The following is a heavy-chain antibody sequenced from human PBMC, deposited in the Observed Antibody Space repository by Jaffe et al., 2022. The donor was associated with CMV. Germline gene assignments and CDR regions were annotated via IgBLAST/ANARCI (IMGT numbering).Heavy chain of an antibody. CDR3: ARDPIRYCSSTSCYTAYYMDV. CDR2: IIPILGIA. J-gene: IGHJ6*03. V-gene: IGHV1-69*09. CDR1: GGTFSSYA. Sequence: QVQLVQSGAEVKKPGSSVKVSCKASGGTFSSYAISWVRQAPGQGLEWMGRIIPILGIANYAQKFQGRVTITADKSTSTAYMELSSLRSEDTAVYYCARDPIRYCSSTSCYTAYYMDVWGKGTTVTVSS. D-gene: IGHD2-2*02.